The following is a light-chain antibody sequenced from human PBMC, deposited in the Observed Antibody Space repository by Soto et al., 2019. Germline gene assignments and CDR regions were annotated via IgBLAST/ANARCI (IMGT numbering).Light chain of an antibody. Sequence: EIVMTQSPSTLSVSPGERATLSCRASQSVSSNLAWYQQKPGQAPRLLIYGASSRATGIPDRFSGSGSGTDFTLTISRLEPEDFAVYYCQQYGSPLTFAGGTKV. CDR2: GAS. CDR1: QSVSSN. V-gene: IGKV3-20*01. J-gene: IGKJ4*01. CDR3: QQYGSPLT.